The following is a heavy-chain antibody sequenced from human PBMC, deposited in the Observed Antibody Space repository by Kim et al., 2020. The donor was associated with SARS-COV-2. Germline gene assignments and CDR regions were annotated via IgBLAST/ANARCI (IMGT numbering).Heavy chain of an antibody. CDR1: GFTFSSYA. V-gene: IGHV3-23*01. D-gene: IGHD6-19*01. CDR2: ISGNGGST. J-gene: IGHJ4*02. CDR3: AKGAGAPFFFDY. Sequence: GGSLRLSCAASGFTFSSYAMSWVRQAPGKGLEWVSSISGNGGSTYYADSVKGRFTISRDNSKNTLFLQMNSLRAEETAVYYCAKGAGAPFFFDYWGQGTRVTVSA.